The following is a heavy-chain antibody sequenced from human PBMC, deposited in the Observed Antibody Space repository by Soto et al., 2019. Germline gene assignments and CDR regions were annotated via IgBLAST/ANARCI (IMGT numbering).Heavy chain of an antibody. CDR1: GGPISSSNW. D-gene: IGHD5-18*01. Sequence: QVQLQESGPGLVKPSGTLSLTCAVSGGPISSSNWWSWVRQPPGKGLEWIGEIYHTGSTNYNPSRKSRVTRSVDKPKNQFPLNLSSVTAADTAVYYCARAKTPGGYSYGSDYWGQGTLVTVSS. J-gene: IGHJ4*02. CDR3: ARAKTPGGYSYGSDY. V-gene: IGHV4-4*02. CDR2: IYHTGST.